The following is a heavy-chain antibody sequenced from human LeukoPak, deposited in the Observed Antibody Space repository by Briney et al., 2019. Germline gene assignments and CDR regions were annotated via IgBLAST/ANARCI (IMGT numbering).Heavy chain of an antibody. J-gene: IGHJ4*02. CDR3: AKGGGYDFWISGDS. D-gene: IGHD3-3*01. V-gene: IGHV3-23*01. Sequence: PGGSLRLSCAASGFTFSSYAMSWVRQAPGKGLEWVSAISGSGDSTYYADSVKGRFTISRDNSKNTLYLQMNSLRAEDTAVYYCAKGGGYDFWISGDSWGQGTLVTVSS. CDR1: GFTFSSYA. CDR2: ISGSGDST.